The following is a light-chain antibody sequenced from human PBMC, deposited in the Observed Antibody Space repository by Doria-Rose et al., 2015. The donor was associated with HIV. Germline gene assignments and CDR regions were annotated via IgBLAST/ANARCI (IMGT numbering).Light chain of an antibody. V-gene: IGLV2-14*03. Sequence: QPVLTQPASLSGSPGQSITISCKGTSSDLSGYNSVSWYQQYPGKAPKVIIYDVIRRPSDVSYRFSASKSGNTASLTISGLQPEDEAYYYCNSYTASGHVVFGGGTKLTGL. CDR2: DVI. J-gene: IGLJ2*01. CDR1: SSDLSGYNS. CDR3: NSYTASGHVV.